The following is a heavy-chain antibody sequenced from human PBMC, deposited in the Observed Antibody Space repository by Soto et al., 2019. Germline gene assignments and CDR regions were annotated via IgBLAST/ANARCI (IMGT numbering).Heavy chain of an antibody. V-gene: IGHV3-23*01. CDR3: ARDFYGGYTYGPGDY. CDR2: ISDSGATS. Sequence: GGSLRLSCVASGFSLSSHAVSWVRQTPEKGLEWVSSISDSGATSSYADFVKGRFTVSRDNSRNTLYLQMNSLRAEDTAVYYCARDFYGGYTYGPGDYWGQGALVTVSS. J-gene: IGHJ4*02. CDR1: GFSLSSHA. D-gene: IGHD5-18*01.